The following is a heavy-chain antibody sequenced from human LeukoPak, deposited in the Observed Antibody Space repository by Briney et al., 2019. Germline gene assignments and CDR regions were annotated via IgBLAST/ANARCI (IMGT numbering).Heavy chain of an antibody. V-gene: IGHV4-61*02. D-gene: IGHD3-3*01. CDR1: GGSISSGSYY. J-gene: IGHJ4*02. CDR3: VRAPPYYDFWSGYYMGAYFDY. Sequence: SETLSLTCTVSGGSISSGSYYWSWIRQPAGKGLEWIGRIYTSGSTNYNPSLKSRVTISVGTSKNQFSLKLSSVTAADTAVYYCVRAPPYYDFWSGYYMGAYFDYWGQGTLVTVSS. CDR2: IYTSGST.